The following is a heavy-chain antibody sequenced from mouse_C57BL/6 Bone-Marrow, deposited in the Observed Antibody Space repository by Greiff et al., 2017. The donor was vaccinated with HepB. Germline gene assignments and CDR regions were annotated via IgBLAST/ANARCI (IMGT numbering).Heavy chain of an antibody. CDR1: GYTFTSYW. D-gene: IGHD2-3*01. CDR2: INPRNGGT. CDR3: ARGWLPYAMDY. V-gene: IGHV1-53*01. J-gene: IGHJ4*01. Sequence: QVQLQQPGTELVKPGASVKLSCKASGYTFTSYWIHWVKLRPGQGLEWIGNINPRNGGTDYSEKFKSKATLTVDKSSSTAYMQPSSLSSEESAAYYCARGWLPYAMDYWGQGTSVTVSA.